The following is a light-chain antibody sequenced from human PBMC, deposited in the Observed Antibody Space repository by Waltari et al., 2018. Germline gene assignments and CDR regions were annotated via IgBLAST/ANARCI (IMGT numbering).Light chain of an antibody. CDR1: KIVRSY. V-gene: IGKV3-11*01. J-gene: IGKJ3*01. CDR2: DAS. Sequence: EMVFTQSPATPSFSPLQKATISCSASKIVRSYIPCYKQKHGQAPSLLIYDASNRATGIPARFSVSGSGTDFTLTISSLEPEDFAVYYWQQRSNWPLFTFGPGTKVDIK. CDR3: QQRSNWPLFT.